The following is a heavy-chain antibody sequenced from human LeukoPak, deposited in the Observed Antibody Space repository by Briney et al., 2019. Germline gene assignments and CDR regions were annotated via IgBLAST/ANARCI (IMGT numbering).Heavy chain of an antibody. V-gene: IGHV4-4*07. CDR3: VRRGVEDTTTTGENLFNY. Sequence: SETLSLTCTVSDGSISGHYWNWIRHPAGKGLEWIGRIYSSGSTIYNPSLKSRVTMSVDTSKNQFSLKMSSVTAADTAVYYCVRRGVEDTTTTGENLFNYWGQGTLVTVSS. D-gene: IGHD3-10*01. CDR2: IYSSGST. CDR1: DGSISGHY. J-gene: IGHJ4*02.